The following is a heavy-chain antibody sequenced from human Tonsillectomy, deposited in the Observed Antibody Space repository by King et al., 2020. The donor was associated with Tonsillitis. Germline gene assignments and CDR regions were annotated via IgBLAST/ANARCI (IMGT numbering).Heavy chain of an antibody. D-gene: IGHD4-17*01. CDR3: ARWSGDGDYMKY. CDR2: ISSRRGYT. Sequence: VQLVESGGGLVKPGGSLRLSCAASGFTFSEYYMSWLRQAPGKGLEWVSHISSRRGYTKYADSVKGRLTISSENAKNSLYLQMNSLRAEDTAVYYCARWSGDGDYMKYWGQGPLVAVSS. V-gene: IGHV3-11*05. J-gene: IGHJ4*02. CDR1: GFTFSEYY.